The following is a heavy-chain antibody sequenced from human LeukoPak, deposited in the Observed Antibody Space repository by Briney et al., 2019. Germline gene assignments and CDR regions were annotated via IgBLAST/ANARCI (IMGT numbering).Heavy chain of an antibody. CDR3: ARGGGYGSGLAY. CDR2: ISYSGNT. Sequence: PSETLSLTCTVSAGSINSYYWSWIRQPPGKRLEWIGYISYSGNTNYNPSLKSRVTISVDTSKNQFSLRLTSVTAADTAVYYCARGGGYGSGLAYWGQGTLVTVSS. D-gene: IGHD5-12*01. CDR1: AGSINSYY. J-gene: IGHJ4*02. V-gene: IGHV4-59*01.